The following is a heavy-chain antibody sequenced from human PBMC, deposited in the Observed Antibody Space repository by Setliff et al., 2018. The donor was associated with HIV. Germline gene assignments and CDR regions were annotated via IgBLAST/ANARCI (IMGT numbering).Heavy chain of an antibody. D-gene: IGHD3-22*01. CDR1: GYTFIGYY. Sequence: ASVKVSCKASGYTFIGYYMHWVRQAPGQGLEWMGMINPSGGSTSYAQNFQGRVTMTRDTSTHTVYMELTSLRSDDTAVYYCAKDDRYYYDTSGSPSNWFDPWGQGTLVTVSS. V-gene: IGHV1-46*01. J-gene: IGHJ5*02. CDR3: AKDDRYYYDTSGSPSNWFDP. CDR2: INPSGGST.